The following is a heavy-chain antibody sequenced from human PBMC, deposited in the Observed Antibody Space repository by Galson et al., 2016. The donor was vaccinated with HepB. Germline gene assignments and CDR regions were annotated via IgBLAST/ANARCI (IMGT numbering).Heavy chain of an antibody. CDR2: ISGRGATK. V-gene: IGHV3-48*04. CDR1: GFIFSSYS. J-gene: IGHJ4*02. CDR3: ARDLRAHCGGDCPEDC. Sequence: SLRLSCAVSGFIFSSYSMNWVRQAPGKGLDWVSYISGRGATKDYADSVKGRFTISRDNAKNSLYLEMNNLRAEDTAVYYCARDLRAHCGGDCPEDCWGQGTLVTVSS. D-gene: IGHD2-21*01.